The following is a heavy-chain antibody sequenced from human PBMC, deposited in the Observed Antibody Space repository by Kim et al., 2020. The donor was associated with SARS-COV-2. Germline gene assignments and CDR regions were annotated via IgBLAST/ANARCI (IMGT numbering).Heavy chain of an antibody. J-gene: IGHJ4*02. V-gene: IGHV3-74*03. CDR3: ARGPF. Sequence: DNDGGPTLYAASVKGRFTISRDNSKNTLFLQMTSLSADDTGVYYCARGPFWGPGTLVTVSS. CDR2: DNDGGPT.